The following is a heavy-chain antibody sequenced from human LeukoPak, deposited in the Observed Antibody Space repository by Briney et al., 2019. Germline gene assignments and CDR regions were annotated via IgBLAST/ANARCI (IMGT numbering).Heavy chain of an antibody. J-gene: IGHJ5*02. V-gene: IGHV4-59*01. Sequence: SETLSLTCTVSGGSISSYYWSWIRQPPGKGLEWIGYIYYSGSTNYNPSLKSRVTISVDTSKNQFSLKLSSVTAVDTAVYYCARVTMVQGVVNWFDPWGQGTLVTVSS. CDR1: GGSISSYY. CDR3: ARVTMVQGVVNWFDP. CDR2: IYYSGST. D-gene: IGHD3-10*01.